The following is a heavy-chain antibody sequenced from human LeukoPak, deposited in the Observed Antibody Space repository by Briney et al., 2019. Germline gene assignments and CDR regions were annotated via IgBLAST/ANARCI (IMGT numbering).Heavy chain of an antibody. J-gene: IGHJ4*02. V-gene: IGHV3-74*01. D-gene: IGHD3-3*01. CDR1: GFTFSNYW. Sequence: GGSLRLSCAASGFTFSNYWMHWIRQVPGKGLVWVSHIKYDGSATNYADSVKGRFTISRDNAKNTLYLQMNSLRAEETAVYFCVSGSLQSGYNFDYWGQGALVTVSS. CDR2: IKYDGSAT. CDR3: VSGSLQSGYNFDY.